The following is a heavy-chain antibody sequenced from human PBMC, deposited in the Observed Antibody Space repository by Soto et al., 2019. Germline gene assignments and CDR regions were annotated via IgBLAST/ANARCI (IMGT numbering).Heavy chain of an antibody. Sequence: SVKVSCKASGCTFSSYAISWVRQAPGQGLEWMGGIIPIFGTANYAQKFQGRVTITADESTSTAYMELSSLRSEDTAVYYCARESRAARSRAGYYYYYGMDVWGQGTTVTVSS. D-gene: IGHD6-6*01. J-gene: IGHJ6*02. CDR2: IIPIFGTA. CDR1: GCTFSSYA. CDR3: ARESRAARSRAGYYYYYGMDV. V-gene: IGHV1-69*13.